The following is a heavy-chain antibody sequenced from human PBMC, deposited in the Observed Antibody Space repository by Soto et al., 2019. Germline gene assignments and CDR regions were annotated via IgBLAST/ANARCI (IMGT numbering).Heavy chain of an antibody. D-gene: IGHD4-4*01. J-gene: IGHJ6*02. Sequence: GGSLRLACAASGFTFTNYAMSWVCQAPGKGLVWVSRINSDGSSTSYADSVKGRFTISRDNAKNTLYLQMNSLRAEDTAVYYCARVYSNYLYYGMDVWGQGTTVTVSS. CDR2: INSDGSST. CDR3: ARVYSNYLYYGMDV. V-gene: IGHV3-74*01. CDR1: GFTFTNYA.